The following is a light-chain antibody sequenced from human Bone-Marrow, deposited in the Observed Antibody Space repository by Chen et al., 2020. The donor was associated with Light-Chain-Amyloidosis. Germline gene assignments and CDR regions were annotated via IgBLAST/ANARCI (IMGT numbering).Light chain of an antibody. J-gene: IGLJ1*01. CDR2: AVT. CDR1: RSDVGSYNH. V-gene: IGLV2-14*01. Sequence: QSALTQPASVSGSPGQSSTTSSPGTRSDVGSYNHVSWYQQDPDKAPKLKIYAVTNRPTWVPDRCSGSKTTNTATLTSAGLQAEAEADYFCSAYTITNALVFGSGTRVTVL. CDR3: SAYTITNALV.